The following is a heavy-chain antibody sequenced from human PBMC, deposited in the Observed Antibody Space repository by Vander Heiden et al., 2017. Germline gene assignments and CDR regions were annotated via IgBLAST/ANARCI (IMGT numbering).Heavy chain of an antibody. CDR1: GGPIRFGSYY. V-gene: IGHV4-39*01. J-gene: IGHJ3*01. CDR2: IYFNGNT. Sequence: QLQLQESAPGLAKTSETPSPSRTVPGGPIRFGSYYWGWFRQPPGEGLEWIGGIYFNGNTYYNPSLKRRVTISVDTSKNQFSLKLGSVTAADTAVYYCARLFLIGPYYESSGYVSHWGQGTMVTVSS. CDR3: ARLFLIGPYYESSGYVSH. D-gene: IGHD3-22*01.